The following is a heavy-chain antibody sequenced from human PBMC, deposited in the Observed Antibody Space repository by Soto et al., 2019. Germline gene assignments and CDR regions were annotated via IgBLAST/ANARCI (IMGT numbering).Heavy chain of an antibody. CDR1: GFTFDDYA. CDR2: ISWDGGST. D-gene: IGHD2-2*01. V-gene: IGHV3-43D*04. CDR3: AKDMVPAAMRYYYYGMDV. Sequence: GGSLRRSCAAYGFTFDDYAMHWVRQAPGKGLEWVSLISWDGGSTYYADSVKGRFTISRDNSKNSLYLQMNSLRAEDTALYYCAKDMVPAAMRYYYYGMDVWGQGTTVTVSS. J-gene: IGHJ6*02.